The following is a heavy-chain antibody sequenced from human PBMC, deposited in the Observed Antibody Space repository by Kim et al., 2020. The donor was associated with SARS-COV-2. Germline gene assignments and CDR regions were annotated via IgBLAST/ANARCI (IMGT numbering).Heavy chain of an antibody. D-gene: IGHD5-12*01. Sequence: SETLSLTCTVSGGSISSYYWSWIRQPPGKGLEWIGYIYYSGSTNYNPSLKSRVTISVDTSKNQFSLKLSSVTAAHTAVYYCARGDRVATIYHYYYYIDVWGKGTTVTVSS. CDR3: ARGDRVATIYHYYYYIDV. V-gene: IGHV4-59*01. CDR1: GGSISSYY. CDR2: IYYSGST. J-gene: IGHJ6*03.